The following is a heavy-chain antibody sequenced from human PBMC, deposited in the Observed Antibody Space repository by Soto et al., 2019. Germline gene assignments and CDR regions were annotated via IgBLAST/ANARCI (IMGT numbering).Heavy chain of an antibody. J-gene: IGHJ3*02. D-gene: IGHD6-13*01. CDR2: ISGSGGST. CDR3: AKDLDSSSWYPSDAFDI. V-gene: IGHV3-23*01. CDR1: GFTFSSYG. Sequence: PWGSLRLSCAASGFTFSSYGMSWVRQAPGKGLEWVSAISGSGGSTYYADSVKGRFTISRDNSKNTLYLQMNSLRAEDTAVYYCAKDLDSSSWYPSDAFDIWGQGTMVTVS.